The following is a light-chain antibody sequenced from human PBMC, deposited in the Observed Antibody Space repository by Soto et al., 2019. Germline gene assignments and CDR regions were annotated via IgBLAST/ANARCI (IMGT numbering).Light chain of an antibody. CDR2: DEY. J-gene: IGKJ4*01. CDR3: KQNNYWRRLT. V-gene: IGKV3-11*01. CDR1: QSVNSY. Sequence: ETVVTVSPDTVSLDTRETGTXSRRASQSVNSYLAWYQHKPCHAPSLLIYDEYNRATEIPARFSGRGSGKDLTLTIRSLAPEHFEVYSCKQNNYWRRLTFGGGANVE.